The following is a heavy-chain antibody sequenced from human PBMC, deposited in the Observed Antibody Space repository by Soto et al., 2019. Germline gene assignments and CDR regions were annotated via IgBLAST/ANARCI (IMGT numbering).Heavy chain of an antibody. V-gene: IGHV1-69*12. CDR3: ARDNDRQQIGGNSYYGMAV. CDR1: GGTFGNSA. Sequence: QVQLVQSGAEVKKPGSSVTVSCKASGGTFGNSAISWVRQAPGQGLEWMGGIMPIFPTPDYAQKFQGRVTITADESTSTAYMELTSLRSEDTAVYYCARDNDRQQIGGNSYYGMAVWGQGTTVTV. CDR2: IMPIFPTP. D-gene: IGHD1-1*01. J-gene: IGHJ6*02.